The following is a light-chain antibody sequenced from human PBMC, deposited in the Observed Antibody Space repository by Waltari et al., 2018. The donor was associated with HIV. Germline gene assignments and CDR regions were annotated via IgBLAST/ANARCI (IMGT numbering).Light chain of an antibody. CDR1: SSDVGGYNY. CDR3: SSYASSSTPYV. V-gene: IGLV2-14*01. CDR2: EVS. J-gene: IGLJ1*01. Sequence: QSALTQPDSVSGFPGQSITISCTGPSSDVGGYNYVSWYQQHPGKAPKLMIYEVSNRPSGVSNRFSGSKSGNTASLTISGLQAEDEADYYCSSYASSSTPYVFGTGTKVTVL.